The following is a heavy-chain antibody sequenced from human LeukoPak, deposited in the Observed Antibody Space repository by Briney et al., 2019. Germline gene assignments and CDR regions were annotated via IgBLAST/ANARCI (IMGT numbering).Heavy chain of an antibody. CDR3: ATQSVGYCSGGSCYEYYYYMDV. D-gene: IGHD2-15*01. CDR2: IYHSGRT. Sequence: PSEPLSLTCTVSGYSISSGYYWGWIPQPPGKGLAWIGRIYHSGRTYYQPSLKSRVTISVDTSKNQFSLKLSSVTAADTAVYYCATQSVGYCSGGSCYEYYYYMDVWGKGTTVTISS. CDR1: GYSISSGYY. J-gene: IGHJ6*03. V-gene: IGHV4-38-2*02.